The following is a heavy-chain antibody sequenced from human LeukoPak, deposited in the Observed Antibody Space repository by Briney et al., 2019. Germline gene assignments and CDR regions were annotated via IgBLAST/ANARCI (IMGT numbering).Heavy chain of an antibody. Sequence: KPGGSLRLSCAASGFTVSRNYMTWVRQAPGKGLEWVSSISSSSSYIYYADSVKGRFTISRDNSKNTLYLQMNSLRAEDTAVYYCAKDPLSYYDSSGSPPLDYWGQGTLVTVSS. D-gene: IGHD3-22*01. CDR2: ISSSSSYI. CDR3: AKDPLSYYDSSGSPPLDY. J-gene: IGHJ4*02. V-gene: IGHV3-21*04. CDR1: GFTVSRNY.